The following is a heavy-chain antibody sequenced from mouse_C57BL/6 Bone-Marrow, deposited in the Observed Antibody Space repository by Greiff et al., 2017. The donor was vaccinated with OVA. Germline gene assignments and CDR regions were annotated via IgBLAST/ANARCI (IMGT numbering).Heavy chain of an antibody. Sequence: EVQLQQSGAELVRPGASVKLSCTASGFNIKDDYLHWVKQRPEQGLEWIGWIDPENGDTKYDSKFQGKATITADTSSNTAYLQLSSLTAEDTAVYYCTTRVTTVAPDYYAMDYWGQGTSVTVSS. CDR2: IDPENGDT. CDR1: GFNIKDDY. CDR3: TTRVTTVAPDYYAMDY. J-gene: IGHJ4*01. D-gene: IGHD1-1*01. V-gene: IGHV14-4*01.